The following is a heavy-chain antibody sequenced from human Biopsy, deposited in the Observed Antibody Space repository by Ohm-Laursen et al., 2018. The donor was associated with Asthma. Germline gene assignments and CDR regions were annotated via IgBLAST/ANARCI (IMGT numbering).Heavy chain of an antibody. CDR3: ARGQKSPGDRWFDP. Sequence: ASSVKASCKTSGYTFIGYHIHWERQAPGQGLEWMGRINPNSGGTNYAQKFQGRVTMTSDTSISTAYMELSRLRSDDTALYYCARGQKSPGDRWFDPWGQGTLVTVSS. V-gene: IGHV1-2*06. CDR2: INPNSGGT. D-gene: IGHD7-27*01. CDR1: GYTFIGYH. J-gene: IGHJ5*02.